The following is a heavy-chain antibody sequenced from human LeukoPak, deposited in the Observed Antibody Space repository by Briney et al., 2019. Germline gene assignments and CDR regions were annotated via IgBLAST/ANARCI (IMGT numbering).Heavy chain of an antibody. D-gene: IGHD2-15*01. CDR1: GGSISSYY. V-gene: IGHV4-59*12. CDR3: VGSGAKYFDY. Sequence: PSETLSLTCTVSGGSISSYYWSWIRQPPGKGLEWIGYIYYSGGTNYNPSLKSRVTISVDTSKNQFSLKLSSVTAADTAVYYCVGSGAKYFDYWGQGTLVTVSS. CDR2: IYYSGGT. J-gene: IGHJ4*02.